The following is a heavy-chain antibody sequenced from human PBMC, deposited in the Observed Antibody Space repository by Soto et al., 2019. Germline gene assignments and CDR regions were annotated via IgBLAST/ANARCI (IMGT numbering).Heavy chain of an antibody. CDR3: ARAWGIEGGYACFDY. D-gene: IGHD5-12*01. Sequence: QVQLVQSGAEVKKPGASVKVSCKASGYTFTSYPMHWVRQAPGHRLEWMGWINAGNGNTKYSQKFQIRASFYRDTSANTVYMELARLTSEDTAVYYCARAWGIEGGYACFDYWGQGTPVTVSS. V-gene: IGHV1-3*01. J-gene: IGHJ4*02. CDR2: INAGNGNT. CDR1: GYTFTSYP.